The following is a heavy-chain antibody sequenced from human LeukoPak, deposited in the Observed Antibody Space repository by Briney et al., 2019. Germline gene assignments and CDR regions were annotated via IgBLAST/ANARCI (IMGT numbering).Heavy chain of an antibody. CDR3: ARMSKYSSSWTLDY. V-gene: IGHV4-59*01. Sequence: PSETLSLTCAVYGGSFSGYYWSWIRQPPGKGLEWIGYIYYSGSTNYNPSLKSRVTISVDTSKNQFSLKLSSVTAADTAVYYCARMSKYSSSWTLDYWGQGTLVTVSS. D-gene: IGHD6-13*01. J-gene: IGHJ4*02. CDR2: IYYSGST. CDR1: GGSFSGYY.